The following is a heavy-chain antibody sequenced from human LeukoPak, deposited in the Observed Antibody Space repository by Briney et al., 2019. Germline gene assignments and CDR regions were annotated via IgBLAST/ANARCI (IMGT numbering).Heavy chain of an antibody. D-gene: IGHD1-26*01. CDR1: GGANSSYY. J-gene: IGHJ3*02. CDR2: NYYRGIS. CDR3: ATRVSSGNYSHDAFDI. Sequence: SETLSLTCTVSGGANSSYYWSWIRQPPGKGLEWIGYNYYRGISNYNPSLKSLVTISVDPSKNHFSLKLSSATDQDTAVYYCATRVSSGNYSHDAFDIWGQATMVTVSS. V-gene: IGHV4-59*08.